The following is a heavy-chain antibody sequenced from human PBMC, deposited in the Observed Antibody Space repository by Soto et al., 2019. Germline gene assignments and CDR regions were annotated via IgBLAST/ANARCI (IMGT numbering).Heavy chain of an antibody. CDR3: ARFETVASHDIDY. Sequence: PGGSLRLSCAASGFTFRSYSMNWVRQAPGKGLEWVSSISTSSTYIIYAGSVKGRFTISRDDAKNSLFLQMDSLRVDDTAVYYCARFETVASHDIDYWGQGTLVTVSS. CDR2: ISTSSTYI. V-gene: IGHV3-21*01. CDR1: GFTFRSYS. D-gene: IGHD3-9*01. J-gene: IGHJ4*02.